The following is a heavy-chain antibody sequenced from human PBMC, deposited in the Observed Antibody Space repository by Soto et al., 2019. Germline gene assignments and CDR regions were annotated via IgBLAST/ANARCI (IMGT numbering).Heavy chain of an antibody. V-gene: IGHV4-38-2*02. CDR2: IYHSGST. D-gene: IGHD1-26*01. J-gene: IGHJ6*02. Sequence: SSETLSLTCAVSGYSISSGYYWGWIRQPPGKGLEWIGSIYHSGSTYYNPSLKSRVTISVDTSKNQFSLKLSSVTAADTAVYYCAREVRQLRYYGMDVWGQGTTVTVPS. CDR1: GYSISSGYY. CDR3: AREVRQLRYYGMDV.